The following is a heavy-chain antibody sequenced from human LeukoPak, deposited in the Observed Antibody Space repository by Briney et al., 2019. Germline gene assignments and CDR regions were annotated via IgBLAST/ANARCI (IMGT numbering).Heavy chain of an antibody. CDR1: GFTVSSNY. CDR3: ARDLGGSYLGSFDY. CDR2: IYSGGST. J-gene: IGHJ4*02. Sequence: GGSLRLSCAASGFTVSSNYMSWVRQAPGKGLEWVSVIYSGGSTYYADSVKGRFTISRDNSKNTLYLQMNSLRAEDTAVYYCARDLGGSYLGSFDYWGQGTLVTVSS. V-gene: IGHV3-66*01. D-gene: IGHD1-26*01.